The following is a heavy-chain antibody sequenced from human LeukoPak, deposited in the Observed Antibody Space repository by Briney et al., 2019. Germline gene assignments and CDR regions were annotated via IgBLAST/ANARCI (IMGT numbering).Heavy chain of an antibody. CDR3: TKDRARTLNAFDV. J-gene: IGHJ3*01. CDR1: GFTFDDYA. Sequence: PGGSLRLSCAASGFTFDDYAMHWVRQAPGKGLEWVSGITWNSGNIGYADSVKGRFTNSRDNAKNSLYLQMNSLRAEDTALYYCTKDRARTLNAFDVWGQGTMVTVSS. D-gene: IGHD1-14*01. V-gene: IGHV3-9*01. CDR2: ITWNSGNI.